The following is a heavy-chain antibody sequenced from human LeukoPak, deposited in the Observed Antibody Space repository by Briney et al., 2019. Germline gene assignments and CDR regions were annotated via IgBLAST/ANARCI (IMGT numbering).Heavy chain of an antibody. CDR2: ISYIGST. D-gene: IGHD5-24*01. V-gene: IGHV4-39*01. J-gene: IGHJ4*02. CDR1: GDSIRSTNSY. CDR3: ARRDGYNSYYFDY. Sequence: SETLSLTCTVSGDSIRSTNSYWAWIRQSPGKGLEWIGTISYIGSTYYNPSLKSRVTISADTSKNQFSLKLTSVTAAGTSVYYCARRDGYNSYYFDYWGQGTLVTVSS.